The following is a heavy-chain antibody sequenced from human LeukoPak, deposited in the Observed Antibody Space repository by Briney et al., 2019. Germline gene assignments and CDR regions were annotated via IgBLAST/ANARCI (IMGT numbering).Heavy chain of an antibody. D-gene: IGHD3-22*01. V-gene: IGHV3-21*01. J-gene: IGHJ4*02. Sequence: GGSLRLSCAASGFNFSSYSMNWVRQAPGKGLEWVSSISSRSSYIFYADSVKGRLTISRDNAKNSLYLQMNSLRAEDTAVYYCARDLIFYDSSGSYHGKIDYWGQGTLVTVSS. CDR3: ARDLIFYDSSGSYHGKIDY. CDR2: ISSRSSYI. CDR1: GFNFSSYS.